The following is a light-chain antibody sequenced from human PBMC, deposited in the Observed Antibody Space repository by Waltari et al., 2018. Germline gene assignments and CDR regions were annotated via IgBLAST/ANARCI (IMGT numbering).Light chain of an antibody. Sequence: QSALTQPASVSGSPGQSVSISCSGTTSDIGRYEYVSWYFQHPGEAPKRLIYDVTKRPSGIASRFSGSRSGNTASLTISGLQAEDEGDYFGSSYRSSSTLVVFGGGTKLTVL. CDR1: TSDIGRYEY. J-gene: IGLJ2*01. CDR3: SSYRSSSTLVV. CDR2: DVT. V-gene: IGLV2-14*03.